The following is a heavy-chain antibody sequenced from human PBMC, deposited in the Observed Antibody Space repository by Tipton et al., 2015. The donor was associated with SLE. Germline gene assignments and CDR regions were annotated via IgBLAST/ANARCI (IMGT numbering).Heavy chain of an antibody. J-gene: IGHJ4*02. CDR3: ARGQTGEFDY. V-gene: IGHV3-23*03. CDR2: IYSGGSST. CDR1: GFTFSSYA. Sequence: GSLRLSCAASGFTFSSYAMSWVRQAPGKGLEWVSVIYSGGSSTYYADSVKGRFTISRDNSKNTLYLQMNSLRAEDTAVYYCARGQTGEFDYWGQGTLVTVSS. D-gene: IGHD1-1*01.